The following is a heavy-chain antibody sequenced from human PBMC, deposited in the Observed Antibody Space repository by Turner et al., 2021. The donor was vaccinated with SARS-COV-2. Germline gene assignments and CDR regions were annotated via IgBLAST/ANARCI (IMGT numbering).Heavy chain of an antibody. CDR3: ARAFGSGSFLLDY. J-gene: IGHJ4*02. CDR2: ILNDGSNK. Sequence: QVPLVESGGGVVQPGGSLTLSCAASGFSFSSYAMHWVRQSPGKGLGGVAIILNDGSNKYYANSVKGRFTVSRDNSQNTLFLHMSALRVDDTAVYHCARAFGSGSFLLDYWGQGTQVTVSS. CDR1: GFSFSSYA. V-gene: IGHV3-33*01. D-gene: IGHD3-10*01.